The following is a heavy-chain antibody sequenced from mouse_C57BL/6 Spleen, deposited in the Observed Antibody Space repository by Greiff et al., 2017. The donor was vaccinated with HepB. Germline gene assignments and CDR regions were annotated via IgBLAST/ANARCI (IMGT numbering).Heavy chain of an antibody. CDR2: IDPSDSYT. J-gene: IGHJ4*01. Sequence: QVQLQQPGAELVMPGASVKLSCKASGYTFTSYWMHWVKQRPGQGLEWIGEIDPSDSYTNYNQKFKGKSTLTVDKSSSTAYMQLSSLTSEDSAVYYCARHSNFPVDYWGQGTSVTVSS. D-gene: IGHD2-5*01. CDR3: ARHSNFPVDY. V-gene: IGHV1-69*01. CDR1: GYTFTSYW.